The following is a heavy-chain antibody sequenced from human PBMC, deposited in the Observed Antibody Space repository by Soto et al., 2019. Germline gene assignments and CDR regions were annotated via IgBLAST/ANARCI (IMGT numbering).Heavy chain of an antibody. J-gene: IGHJ4*02. CDR3: AMASSWYLEHVTPYFDY. D-gene: IGHD6-13*01. V-gene: IGHV1-18*01. CDR2: ISAYNGNT. CDR1: GYTFTSYG. Sequence: QVQLVQSGAEVKKPGASVKVSCKASGYTFTSYGISWVRQAPGQGLEWMGWISAYNGNTNYAQKLQGRVTMTTDTSTSTAYMELRSLRSDDTAVYYCAMASSWYLEHVTPYFDYWGQGTLVTVSS.